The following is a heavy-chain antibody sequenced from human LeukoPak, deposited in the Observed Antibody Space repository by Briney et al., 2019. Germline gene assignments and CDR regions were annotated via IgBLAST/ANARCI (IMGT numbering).Heavy chain of an antibody. V-gene: IGHV3-23*01. D-gene: IGHD2-21*01. CDR1: GLSLNNYA. CDR2: SSSSDDGK. Sequence: GGSLRLSCTASGLSLNNYAMSCVRQVPGKGLEWVSASSSSDDGKWYAESVRGRFTISRDTSKNTVYLQMNSLRVEDAGVYYCAKAPVTSCRGAFCYPFDYWGHGTLVTVSS. J-gene: IGHJ4*01. CDR3: AKAPVTSCRGAFCYPFDY.